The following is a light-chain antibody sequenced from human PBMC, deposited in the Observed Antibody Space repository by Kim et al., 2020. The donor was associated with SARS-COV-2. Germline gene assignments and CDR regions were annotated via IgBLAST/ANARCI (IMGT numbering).Light chain of an antibody. CDR2: AAS. CDR3: QKYDSAPWT. Sequence: DIQMTQSPSSLSASVGDRVTITCRASQDISIYLAWYQQKPGKFPKVLIYAASTLQPGVPSRFSASGSGTDFTLTISGLQPEDVATYYCQKYDSAPWTFGLGTKVDIK. CDR1: QDISIY. J-gene: IGKJ1*01. V-gene: IGKV1-27*01.